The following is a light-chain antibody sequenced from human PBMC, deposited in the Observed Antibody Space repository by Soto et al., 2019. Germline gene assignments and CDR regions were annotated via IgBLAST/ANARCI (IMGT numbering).Light chain of an antibody. CDR2: DAS. CDR3: QQRSNGLT. Sequence: ENLLSHSPATPSLSPGERATLSRTASQSVSRYLAWYQQKPGQAPRLLIYDASNRATGIPARFSGSGSGTDFTLTISSLEPDDFAVYYCQQRSNGLTFGGGTKVDIK. J-gene: IGKJ4*01. V-gene: IGKV3-11*01. CDR1: QSVSRY.